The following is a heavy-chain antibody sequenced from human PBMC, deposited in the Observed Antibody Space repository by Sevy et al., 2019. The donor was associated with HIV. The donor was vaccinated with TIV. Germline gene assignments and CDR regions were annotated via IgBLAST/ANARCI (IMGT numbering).Heavy chain of an antibody. V-gene: IGHV4-34*01. D-gene: IGHD3-22*01. CDR2: IHQSGST. CDR1: GASFSDYY. CDR3: TRVGGCYDKGFDS. Sequence: SETLSLTCSVFGASFSDYYWSWIRQPPGKGLEWIGEIHQSGSTNYNPSLRSRVIISVDRSKNQFSLNLRSVTAADTAVYFCTRVGGCYDKGFDSWGQGTLVTVSS. J-gene: IGHJ4*02.